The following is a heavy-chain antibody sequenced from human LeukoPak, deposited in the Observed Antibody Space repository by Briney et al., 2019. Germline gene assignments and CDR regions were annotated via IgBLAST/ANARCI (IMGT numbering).Heavy chain of an antibody. Sequence: SETLSLTCTVSGGSISSGSYYWGWIRQPGGKGLEWIVRIYTSGSTNYNRSLKRRFTISVDRTKNRCSLKLSSVTAADTAVYYCARDPRVWGSYRRDNWFDPWGQGTLVTVSS. CDR1: GGSISSGSYY. CDR3: ARDPRVWGSYRRDNWFDP. J-gene: IGHJ5*02. CDR2: IYTSGST. V-gene: IGHV4-61*02. D-gene: IGHD3-16*02.